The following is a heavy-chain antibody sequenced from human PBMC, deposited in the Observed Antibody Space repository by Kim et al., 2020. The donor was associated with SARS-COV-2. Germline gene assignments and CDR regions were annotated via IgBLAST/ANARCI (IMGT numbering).Heavy chain of an antibody. CDR1: GGSVSSGSYY. CDR2: IYYSGST. D-gene: IGHD6-19*01. J-gene: IGHJ4*02. Sequence: SETLSLTCTVSGGSVSSGSYYWSWIRQPPGKGLEWIGYIYYSGSTNYNPSLKSRVTISVDTSKNQFSLKLSSVTAADTAVYYCARVAPYLSTGYSSGWYLETPVIFDYWGQGTLVTVSS. CDR3: ARVAPYLSTGYSSGWYLETPVIFDY. V-gene: IGHV4-61*01.